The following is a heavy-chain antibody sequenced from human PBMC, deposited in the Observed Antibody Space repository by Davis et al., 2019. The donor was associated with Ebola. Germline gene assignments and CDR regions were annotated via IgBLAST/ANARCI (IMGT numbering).Heavy chain of an antibody. V-gene: IGHV3-23*01. CDR2: ISGSGGST. D-gene: IGHD6-6*01. CDR3: AKAPYKVYSSSSYYFDY. J-gene: IGHJ4*02. CDR1: GFTFSSYA. Sequence: GGSLRLSCAASGFTFSSYAMSWVRQAPGKGLEWVSAISGSGGSTYYADSVKGRFTISRDNSKNTLYLQMNSLRAEDTAVYYCAKAPYKVYSSSSYYFDYWGQGTLVTLSS.